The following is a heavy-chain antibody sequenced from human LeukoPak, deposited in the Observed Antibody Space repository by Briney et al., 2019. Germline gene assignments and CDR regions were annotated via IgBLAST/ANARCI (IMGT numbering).Heavy chain of an antibody. Sequence: PGGSLRLSCAASGFTFSTYAMSWVRQAPGKGLEWVSAISGSGGSTNYADSVKGRVTVSRDNSKGTLYLQMNSLRAEDTAVYYCAKSSYYDSSGYYREYYFDYWGQGTLVTVSS. J-gene: IGHJ4*02. CDR1: GFTFSTYA. D-gene: IGHD3-22*01. V-gene: IGHV3-23*01. CDR2: ISGSGGST. CDR3: AKSSYYDSSGYYREYYFDY.